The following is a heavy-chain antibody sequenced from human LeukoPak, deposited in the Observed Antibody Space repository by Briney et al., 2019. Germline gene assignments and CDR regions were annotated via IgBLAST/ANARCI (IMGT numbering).Heavy chain of an antibody. J-gene: IGHJ6*03. CDR2: IYYSGST. CDR1: GGSISSYY. D-gene: IGHD3-10*01. Sequence: SETLSLTCTVSGGSISSYYWGWIRQPPGKGLEWIGSIYYSGSTYYNPSLKSRVTISVDTSKNQFSLKLSSVTAADTAVYYCARDGSGSYRPRGYYMTSGAKGPRSPSP. CDR3: ARDGSGSYRPRGYYMTS. V-gene: IGHV4-39*07.